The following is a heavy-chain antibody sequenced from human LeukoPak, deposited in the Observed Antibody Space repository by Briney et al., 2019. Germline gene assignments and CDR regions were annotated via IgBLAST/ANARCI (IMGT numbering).Heavy chain of an antibody. D-gene: IGHD2-8*01. J-gene: IGHJ4*02. V-gene: IGHV3-20*04. CDR1: GFTFDDYD. Sequence: PGGSLRLSCAASGFTFDDYDLNWVRQAPGKGLEWVSGISWNGRNTAYAESLKGRFTISRDNSKNTLYLQMNSLRAEDTAVYYCARSRDIVLMVYAFDYWGQGTLVTVSS. CDR2: ISWNGRNT. CDR3: ARSRDIVLMVYAFDY.